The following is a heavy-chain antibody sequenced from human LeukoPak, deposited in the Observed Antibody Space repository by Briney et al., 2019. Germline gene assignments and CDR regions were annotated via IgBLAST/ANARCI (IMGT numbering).Heavy chain of an antibody. CDR3: ARVGYYYDSSGLDY. CDR1: LGTFSSYA. CDR2: IIPIFGTA. V-gene: IGHV1-69*13. J-gene: IGHJ4*02. Sequence: SVKVSCDASLGTFSSYAISWVRQAPGQGLECMVQIIPIFGTANYAQKFQGRVTITADESTSTAYMELSSLRSEDTAVYYCARVGYYYDSSGLDYWGQGTLVTVSS. D-gene: IGHD3-22*01.